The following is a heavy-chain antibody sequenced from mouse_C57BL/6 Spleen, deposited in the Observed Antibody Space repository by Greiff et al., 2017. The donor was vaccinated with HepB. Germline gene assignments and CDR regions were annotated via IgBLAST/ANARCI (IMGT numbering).Heavy chain of an antibody. Sequence: EVQLVESGGGLVKPGGSLKLSCAASGFTFSSYAMSWVRQTPEKRLEWVATISDGGSYTYYPDNVKGRFTISRDNAKNNLYLQMSHLKSEDTAMYYCARVPLNYYGSSQWYFDYWGQGTTLTVSS. CDR3: ARVPLNYYGSSQWYFDY. J-gene: IGHJ2*01. V-gene: IGHV5-4*01. CDR1: GFTFSSYA. D-gene: IGHD1-1*01. CDR2: ISDGGSYT.